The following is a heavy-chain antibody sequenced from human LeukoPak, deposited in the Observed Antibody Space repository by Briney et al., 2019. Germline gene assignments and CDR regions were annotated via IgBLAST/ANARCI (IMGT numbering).Heavy chain of an antibody. CDR3: ARVGPYCSSTSCYTSGVRNYYYYMDV. D-gene: IGHD2-2*02. Sequence: PSETLSLTCAVYGGSFSGYYWSWIRQPPGKGLEWIGEINHSGSTNYNPSLKSRVTISVDTSKNQFSLKLSSVTAADTAVYYCARVGPYCSSTSCYTSGVRNYYYYMDVWGEGTTVTVSS. V-gene: IGHV4-34*01. CDR1: GGSFSGYY. CDR2: INHSGST. J-gene: IGHJ6*03.